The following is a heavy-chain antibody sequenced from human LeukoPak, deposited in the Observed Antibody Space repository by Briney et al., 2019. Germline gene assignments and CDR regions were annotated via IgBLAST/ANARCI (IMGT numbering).Heavy chain of an antibody. D-gene: IGHD3-22*01. V-gene: IGHV1-18*01. CDR2: ISDYNGNT. J-gene: IGHJ4*02. CDR3: ARDKGDYYDSSGYTRFDY. CDR1: GYTFTSYG. Sequence: ASVKVSCKASGYTFTSYGISWVRQAPGQGLEWMGWISDYNGNTNYAQKLQGRVTMTTDTSTSTAYMELRSLRSDDTAVYYCARDKGDYYDSSGYTRFDYWGQGTLVTVSS.